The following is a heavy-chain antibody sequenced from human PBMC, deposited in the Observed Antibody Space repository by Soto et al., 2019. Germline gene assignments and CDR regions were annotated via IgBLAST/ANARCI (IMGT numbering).Heavy chain of an antibody. J-gene: IGHJ5*02. D-gene: IGHD3-3*01. CDR3: VRGNDNYDFWNNWSLDP. CDR2: IYQTGSI. V-gene: IGHV4-4*02. CDR1: GGSINNNFC. Sequence: PSETLSLTCAVSGGSINNNFCILFRHPPCKGLEWIGEIYQTGSINYNPSLRSRVTISVDKSKNQLSLKVDSVTAADTAFYYCVRGNDNYDFWNNWSLDPWGQGTLVTVSS.